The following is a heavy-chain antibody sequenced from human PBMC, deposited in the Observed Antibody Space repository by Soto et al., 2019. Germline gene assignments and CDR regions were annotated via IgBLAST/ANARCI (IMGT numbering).Heavy chain of an antibody. V-gene: IGHV4-31*03. Sequence: SETLSLTCTVSGGSISSGGYYWSWIRQHPGKGLEWIGYIYYSGSTYYNPSLKSRVTISVDTSKNQFTLKLSSVTAADTAVYYCARARDDDEYGELFDYWGQGTLVTVSS. D-gene: IGHD4-17*01. CDR2: IYYSGST. CDR1: GGSISSGGYY. J-gene: IGHJ4*02. CDR3: ARARDDDEYGELFDY.